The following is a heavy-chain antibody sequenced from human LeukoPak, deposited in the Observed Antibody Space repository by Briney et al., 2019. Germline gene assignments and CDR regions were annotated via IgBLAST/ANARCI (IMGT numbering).Heavy chain of an antibody. CDR1: GGTFIIYA. Sequence: GASVKVSCKPSGGTFIIYAINWVRQAPGQGLEWMGGIIPIFDTATYPQKFQGRVTISADESTSTAYMELSSLRSEDTAMYYCATTAPHYYDRRGHDYWGQGTLVTVSS. CDR3: ATTAPHYYDRRGHDY. D-gene: IGHD3-22*01. V-gene: IGHV1-69*13. CDR2: IIPIFDTA. J-gene: IGHJ4*02.